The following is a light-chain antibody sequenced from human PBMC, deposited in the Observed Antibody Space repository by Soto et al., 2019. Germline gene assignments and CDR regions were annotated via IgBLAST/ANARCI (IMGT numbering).Light chain of an antibody. J-gene: IGLJ2*01. CDR3: QSYDSSLSGVV. CDR1: SSNIGAGYD. CDR2: NNN. V-gene: IGLV1-40*01. Sequence: QPVLTQPPSVSGAPGQRVTISCTGSSSNIGAGYDVHWYQNLPGTAPKLLIYNNNNRPSGVPDRFSGSKSGTSGSLAITGLQAEDEADYYCQSYDSSLSGVVFGGGTKLTVL.